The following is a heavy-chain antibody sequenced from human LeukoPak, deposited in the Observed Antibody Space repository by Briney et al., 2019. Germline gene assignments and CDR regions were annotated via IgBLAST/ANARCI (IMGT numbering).Heavy chain of an antibody. CDR3: ARRHKGQYQLLSKKYYFDY. V-gene: IGHV1-8*01. Sequence: ASVEVSCKASGYTFTSYDIKGVRQASGQGREWMGWMNPNSGNTVYAQKFQGRVTMTRKNSIRTAYMALSSLRSEETAVYYCARRHKGQYQLLSKKYYFDYWGQGTLVTVSS. J-gene: IGHJ4*02. D-gene: IGHD2-2*01. CDR1: GYTFTSYD. CDR2: MNPNSGNT.